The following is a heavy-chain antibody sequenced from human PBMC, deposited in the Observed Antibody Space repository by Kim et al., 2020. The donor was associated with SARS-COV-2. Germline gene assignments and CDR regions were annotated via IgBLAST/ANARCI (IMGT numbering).Heavy chain of an antibody. J-gene: IGHJ6*02. CDR1: GFTFSSYW. V-gene: IGHV3-7*03. Sequence: GGSLKLSCAASGFTFSSYWMSWVRQAPGKGLEWVANIKQDGSEKYYVDSVKGRFTISRDNAKNSLYLQMNSLRAEDTAVYYCARVLRYFDWFHEYGMYVWGQGTTVTVSS. CDR2: IKQDGSEK. CDR3: ARVLRYFDWFHEYGMYV. D-gene: IGHD3-9*01.